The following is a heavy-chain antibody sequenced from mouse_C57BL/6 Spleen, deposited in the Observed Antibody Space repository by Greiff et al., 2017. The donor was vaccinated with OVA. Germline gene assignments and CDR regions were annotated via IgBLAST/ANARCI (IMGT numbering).Heavy chain of an antibody. V-gene: IGHV1-59*01. D-gene: IGHD3-2*02. Sequence: QVQLQQPGAELVRPGTSVKLSCKASGYTFTSYWMHWVKQRPGQGLEWIGVIDPSDSYTNYNQKFKGKATLTVDTASSTAYMQLSRLTSEDAAVYYCARGGTAQATWFAYWGQGTLVTVSA. CDR3: ARGGTAQATWFAY. J-gene: IGHJ3*01. CDR1: GYTFTSYW. CDR2: IDPSDSYT.